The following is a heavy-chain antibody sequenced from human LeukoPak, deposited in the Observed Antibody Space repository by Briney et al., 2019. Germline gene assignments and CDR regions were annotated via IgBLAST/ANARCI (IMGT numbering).Heavy chain of an antibody. Sequence: PSETLSLTCAVYGGSFSGYYWSWVRQPPGKGLDWIGEIFHSGTTNYNPSLKSRATISVDKSKNQFSLILTSVTAADTAVYYCARDPRGCTNGICYSNNWFDPWGQGTLVTVSS. V-gene: IGHV4-34*12. J-gene: IGHJ5*02. D-gene: IGHD2-8*01. CDR2: IFHSGTT. CDR1: GGSFSGYY. CDR3: ARDPRGCTNGICYSNNWFDP.